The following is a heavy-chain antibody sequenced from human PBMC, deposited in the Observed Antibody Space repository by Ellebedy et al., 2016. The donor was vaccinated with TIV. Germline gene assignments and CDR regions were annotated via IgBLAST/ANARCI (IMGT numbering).Heavy chain of an antibody. CDR1: GFTFSSYS. CDR2: ISSSSSTI. D-gene: IGHD6-19*01. V-gene: IGHV3-48*02. Sequence: GESLKISCAASGFTFSSYSMNWVRQAPGKGLEWVSYISSSSSTIYYADSVKGRFTISRDNAKNSLYLQMNSLRDEDTAVYYCARARSSGWLHTPDYWGQGLLVTVSS. J-gene: IGHJ4*02. CDR3: ARARSSGWLHTPDY.